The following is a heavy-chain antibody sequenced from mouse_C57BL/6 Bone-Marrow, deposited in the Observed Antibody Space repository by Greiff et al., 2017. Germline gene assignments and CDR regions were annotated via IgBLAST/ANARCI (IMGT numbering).Heavy chain of an antibody. Sequence: VQLQQSGAELARPGASVKLSCKASGYTFTSYWMQWVNQRPGQGLEWIGAIYPGDGDTRYTQKFKGKATLTADNSSSSAYMRLSSLASEDSAVYDCARKGYWYFDVWGAGTTVTVSS. CDR3: ARKGYWYFDV. J-gene: IGHJ1*01. CDR2: IYPGDGDT. CDR1: GYTFTSYW. V-gene: IGHV1-87*01.